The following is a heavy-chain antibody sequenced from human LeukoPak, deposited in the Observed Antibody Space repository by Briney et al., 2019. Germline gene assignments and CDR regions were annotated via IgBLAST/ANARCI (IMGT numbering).Heavy chain of an antibody. CDR3: ARGSYCSGGSCYYYYYMDV. Sequence: ASVKVSCKASGYTFTSYDINWVRQATGQGLEWMGWMNPNSGNTGYAQKFQGRVTMTRNTSISTAYMELSSLRSEDTAVYYCARGSYCSGGSCYYYYYMDVWGKGTTVIVSS. CDR1: GYTFTSYD. D-gene: IGHD2-15*01. V-gene: IGHV1-8*01. J-gene: IGHJ6*03. CDR2: MNPNSGNT.